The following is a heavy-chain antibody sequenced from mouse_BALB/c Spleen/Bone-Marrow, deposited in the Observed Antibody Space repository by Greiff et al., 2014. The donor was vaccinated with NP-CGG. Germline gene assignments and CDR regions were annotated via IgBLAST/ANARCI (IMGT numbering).Heavy chain of an antibody. CDR2: ISYYGIT. J-gene: IGHJ4*01. CDR3: ARSYYAMDY. V-gene: IGHV3-2*02. CDR1: GYSITSDFV. Sequence: VQLQQPGPGLVKASQSLSLTCTVTGYSITSDFVWNWIRQFPGNKLEWMGYISYYGITSYNPSLKSRISITRDTSKNQFFLQLNSVTSEDTAAYYCARSYYAMDYWGQGISVTVSS.